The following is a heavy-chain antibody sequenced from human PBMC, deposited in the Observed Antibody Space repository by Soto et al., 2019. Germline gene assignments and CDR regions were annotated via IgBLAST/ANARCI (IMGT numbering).Heavy chain of an antibody. D-gene: IGHD2-15*01. CDR1: GFTFSSYA. CDR2: SSGSGGNT. V-gene: IGHV3-23*01. Sequence: GESLKISCAGSGFTFSSYAMSWVRQAPGKGLEWVSASSGSGGNTYYADSVKGRFTISRDNSKNTLYLQVNSLRAEDTAVYYCAKTPRYCSGGSCFGGYFDYWGQGTLVTVSS. J-gene: IGHJ4*02. CDR3: AKTPRYCSGGSCFGGYFDY.